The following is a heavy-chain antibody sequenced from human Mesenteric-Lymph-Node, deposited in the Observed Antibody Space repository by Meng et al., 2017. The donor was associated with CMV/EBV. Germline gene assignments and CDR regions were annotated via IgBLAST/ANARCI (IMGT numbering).Heavy chain of an antibody. CDR2: INGDGTST. CDR1: GFTISSNH. D-gene: IGHD5-24*01. CDR3: AKAKRDGYNYYYFGMDV. J-gene: IGHJ6*02. V-gene: IGHV3-74*01. Sequence: GESLKISCAASGFTISSNHMSWVRQAPGKGLVWVSRINGDGTSTSYADSVKGRFTISRDSSKNTLSLQMNSLRAEDTAVYYCAKAKRDGYNYYYFGMDVWGQGTTVTVSS.